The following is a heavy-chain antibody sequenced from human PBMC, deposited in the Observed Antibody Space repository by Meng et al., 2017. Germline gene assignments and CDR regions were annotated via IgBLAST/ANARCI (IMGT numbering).Heavy chain of an antibody. V-gene: IGHV1-69*05. CDR2: IIPIFGTA. CDR3: ARDLEGFSGWYFWGAFDI. CDR1: GGTFSSYA. J-gene: IGHJ3*02. Sequence: SVKVSCKASGGTFSSYAISWVRQAPGQGLEWMGGIIPIFGTANYAQKFQGRVTITTDESTSTAYMELSSLRSEDTAVYYCARDLEGFSGWYFWGAFDIWGQGTMVTVSS. D-gene: IGHD6-19*01.